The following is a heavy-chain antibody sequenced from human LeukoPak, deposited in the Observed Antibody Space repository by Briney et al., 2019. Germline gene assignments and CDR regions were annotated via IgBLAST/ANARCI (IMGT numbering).Heavy chain of an antibody. CDR1: GYSFTSYW. D-gene: IGHD6-6*01. CDR3: ARLIAARSYYYYGMDV. V-gene: IGHV5-51*01. CDR2: IYPGDSGT. Sequence: GESLKISCKGSGYSFTSYWIGWVRQMPGKGLEWMGIIYPGDSGTRYSPSFQGQVTISADKSISTAYLQWSSLKASDTAMYYCARLIAARSYYYYGMDVWGQGTTVTVSS. J-gene: IGHJ6*02.